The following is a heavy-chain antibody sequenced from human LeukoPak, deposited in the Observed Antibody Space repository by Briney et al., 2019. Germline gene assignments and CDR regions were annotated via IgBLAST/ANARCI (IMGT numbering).Heavy chain of an antibody. D-gene: IGHD2-15*01. Sequence: GSSVKVSCKASGGTFSSYAISWVRQAPGQGLEWMGGIIPIFGTANYAQKFQGRVTITTDESTSTAYMELSSLRSEDTAVYYCASGGSCYSLVGCSYYYYMDVWGKGTTVTVSS. J-gene: IGHJ6*03. CDR3: ASGGSCYSLVGCSYYYYMDV. V-gene: IGHV1-69*05. CDR1: GGTFSSYA. CDR2: IIPIFGTA.